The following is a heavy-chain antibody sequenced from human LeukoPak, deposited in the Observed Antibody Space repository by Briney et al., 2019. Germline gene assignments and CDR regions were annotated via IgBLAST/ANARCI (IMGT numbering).Heavy chain of an antibody. Sequence: WVRQAPGKGLEWIGSIYYSGSTYYNPSLKSRVTISVDTSKNQFSLKLSSVTAADTAVYYCARSRQGYFDYWGQGTLVTVSS. J-gene: IGHJ4*02. CDR2: IYYSGST. V-gene: IGHV4-39*01. CDR3: ARSRQGYFDY.